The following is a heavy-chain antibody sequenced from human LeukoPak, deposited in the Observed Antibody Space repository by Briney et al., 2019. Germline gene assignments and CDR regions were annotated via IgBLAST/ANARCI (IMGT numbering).Heavy chain of an antibody. Sequence: SETLSRICTVSGGSISSSSYYWGWIRQPPGKGLEWIGSIYYSGSTYYNPSLKSRVTISVDTSKNQFSLKLSSVTAADTAVYYCARHLGEDVGYDVFDPWGQGTLVTVSS. J-gene: IGHJ5*02. CDR2: IYYSGST. D-gene: IGHD3-16*01. CDR3: ARHLGEDVGYDVFDP. V-gene: IGHV4-39*01. CDR1: GGSISSSSYY.